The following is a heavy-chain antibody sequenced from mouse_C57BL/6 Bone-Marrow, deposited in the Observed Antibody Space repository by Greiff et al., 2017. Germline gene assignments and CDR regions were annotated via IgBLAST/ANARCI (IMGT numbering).Heavy chain of an antibody. CDR2: ISGGGGNT. V-gene: IGHV5-9*01. D-gene: IGHD1-1*01. CDR3: ARRYYGSLSYAMDY. J-gene: IGHJ4*01. CDR1: GFTFSSYT. Sequence: EVKVVESGGGLVKPGGSLKLSCAASGFTFSSYTMSWVRQTPEKRLEWVATISGGGGNTYYPDSVKGRFTISRDNAKNTLYLQMSSLRSEDTALYYCARRYYGSLSYAMDYWGQGTSVTVSS.